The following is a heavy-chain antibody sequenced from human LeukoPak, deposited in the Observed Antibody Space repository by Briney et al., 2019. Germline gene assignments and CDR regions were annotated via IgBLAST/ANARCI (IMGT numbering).Heavy chain of an antibody. V-gene: IGHV3-23*01. Sequence: GGSLRLSCTASGFTYSNYAMNWVRQAPGKGLGWVSVISGSGRSTYYADSVKGRFTISRDKSKNTLYLQMNSLRVEDTAIYYCAKSVVNSGTYIPFGSWGQGTLVTVSS. D-gene: IGHD1-26*01. CDR1: GFTYSNYA. J-gene: IGHJ4*02. CDR3: AKSVVNSGTYIPFGS. CDR2: ISGSGRST.